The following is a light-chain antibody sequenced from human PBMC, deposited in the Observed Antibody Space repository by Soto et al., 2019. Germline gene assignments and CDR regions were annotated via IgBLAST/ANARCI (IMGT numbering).Light chain of an antibody. Sequence: QSAVTQPGSVSGSPGQSITISCTGTSSDIGGYNYVSWYQQHPGKAPKLMIYDVNNRPSGVSDRLSASKSGNTASLTISGLQAEDEADYYCGSYTSSSTNVFGTGTKVTVL. J-gene: IGLJ1*01. CDR3: GSYTSSSTNV. CDR1: SSDIGGYNY. CDR2: DVN. V-gene: IGLV2-14*01.